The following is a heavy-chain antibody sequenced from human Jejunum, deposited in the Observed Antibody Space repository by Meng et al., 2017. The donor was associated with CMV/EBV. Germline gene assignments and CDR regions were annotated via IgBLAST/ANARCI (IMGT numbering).Heavy chain of an antibody. CDR2: IFSSSNSVTST. J-gene: IGHJ6*02. D-gene: IGHD2-2*01. Sequence: GKGMEWASVIFSSSNSVTSTYYADSVKGRFTISRDIPEDTLYLQMNSLRDEDTAVYYCAKDRGSIVLVPAAMGRRRYYSDGMDVWGQGTTVTVSS. V-gene: IGHV3-23*03. CDR3: AKDRGSIVLVPAAMGRRRYYSDGMDV.